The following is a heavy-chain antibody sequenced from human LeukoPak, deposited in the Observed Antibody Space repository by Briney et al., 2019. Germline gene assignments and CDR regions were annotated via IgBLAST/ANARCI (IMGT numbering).Heavy chain of an antibody. V-gene: IGHV3-20*04. CDR1: GFTFDDYG. J-gene: IGHJ6*03. D-gene: IGHD3-3*01. CDR3: ARDFTSTYDFWSGYQRVYYYYYMDV. Sequence: GGSLRLSCAASGFTFDDYGMGWVRQAPGKGLEWVSGINWNGGSTGYADSVKGRFTISRDNAKNSLYLQMNSLRAEDTALYYCARDFTSTYDFWSGYQRVYYYYYMDVWGKGTTVTVSS. CDR2: INWNGGST.